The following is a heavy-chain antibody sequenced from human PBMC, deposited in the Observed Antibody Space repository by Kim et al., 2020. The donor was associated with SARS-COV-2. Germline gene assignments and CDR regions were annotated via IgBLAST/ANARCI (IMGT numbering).Heavy chain of an antibody. J-gene: IGHJ4*02. Sequence: YDAPVKGRFTISRDESKNTVYLQMSSLKADDTAVYYCTTDPRDGSGFGPGYWGQGTLVTVSS. CDR3: TTDPRDGSGFGPGY. V-gene: IGHV3-15*01. D-gene: IGHD3-22*01.